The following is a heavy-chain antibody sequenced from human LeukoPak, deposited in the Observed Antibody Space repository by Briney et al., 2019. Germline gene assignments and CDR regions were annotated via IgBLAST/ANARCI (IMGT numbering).Heavy chain of an antibody. D-gene: IGHD5-24*01. V-gene: IGHV3-7*05. CDR2: INQDGSEK. J-gene: IGHJ6*02. CDR3: AKLLTITTSHYYGLDV. CDR1: GFTFSSYW. Sequence: GGSLRLSCAASGFTFSSYWMSWVGQAPGKGLEWVANINQDGSEKDYVDSLKGRFTISRDNAKNSLYLQMNSLRAEDTAVYYCAKLLTITTSHYYGLDVWGQGTTVTVSS.